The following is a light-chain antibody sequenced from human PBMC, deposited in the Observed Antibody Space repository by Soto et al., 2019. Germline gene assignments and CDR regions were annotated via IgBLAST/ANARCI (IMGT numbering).Light chain of an antibody. J-gene: IGKJ4*01. Sequence: EIVMTQSPATLSVSPGERATLSCRASQSVSSNLAWYQQKPGQAPRLLIYGAYTRATGIPARFSGSGSGTEFTITISSLQSEDFAVSYCQQYNNWPLTFGGGTKVEIK. CDR1: QSVSSN. V-gene: IGKV3-15*01. CDR2: GAY. CDR3: QQYNNWPLT.